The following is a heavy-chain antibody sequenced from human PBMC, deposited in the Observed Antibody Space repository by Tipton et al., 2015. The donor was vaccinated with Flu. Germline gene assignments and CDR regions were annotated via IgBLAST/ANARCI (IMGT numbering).Heavy chain of an antibody. CDR3: ATYYYGSGTQSAFDY. CDR2: INHSGRT. CDR1: GGSVSGHY. D-gene: IGHD3-10*01. V-gene: IGHV4-34*01. J-gene: IGHJ4*02. Sequence: TLSLTCAVYGGSVSGHYWSWIRQPPGKGLEWIGEINHSGRTNYNPSLKSRVTISVDTSKNQFSLKLSSVTAADTAVYYCATYYYGSGTQSAFDYWGQGTLVTVSS.